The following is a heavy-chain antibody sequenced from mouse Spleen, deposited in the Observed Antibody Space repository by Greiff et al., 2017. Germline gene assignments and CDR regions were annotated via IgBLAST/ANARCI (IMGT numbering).Heavy chain of an antibody. CDR1: GYTFTSYW. CDR3: ARDHYAMDY. V-gene: IGHV1-59*01. J-gene: IGHJ4*01. CDR2: IDPSDSYT. Sequence: VQLQQPGAELVRPGTSVKLSCKASGYTFTSYWMHWVKQRPGQGLEWIGVIDPSDSYTNYNQKFKGKATLTVDTSSSTAYMQLSSLTSEDSAVYYCARDHYAMDYWGQGTSVTVSS.